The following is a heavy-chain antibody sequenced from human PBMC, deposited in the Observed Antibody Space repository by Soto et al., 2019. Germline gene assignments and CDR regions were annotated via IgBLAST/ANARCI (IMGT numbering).Heavy chain of an antibody. J-gene: IGHJ4*02. D-gene: IGHD1-26*01. Sequence: GGSRRLSCAASGFTFSSYWVHWVRQAPGKGLVWVSRIYSDGSTTSYADSVRGRFTISRDNAKNTLYLQMNSLGAEDTAVYYCARGYSGSYSGFDYWGQGTLVTSPQ. CDR3: ARGYSGSYSGFDY. V-gene: IGHV3-74*01. CDR2: IYSDGSTT. CDR1: GFTFSSYW.